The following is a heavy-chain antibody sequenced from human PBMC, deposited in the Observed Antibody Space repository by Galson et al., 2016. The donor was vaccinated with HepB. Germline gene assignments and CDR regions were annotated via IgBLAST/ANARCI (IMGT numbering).Heavy chain of an antibody. D-gene: IGHD5-24*01. Sequence: SLRLSCAASGFIVSNDCMHWVRQAPGKGLEWVAVTWFDGTLKYYGDSVRGRFTISRDDSQSTLHLQMNSLRVEDTAVYYCARDSMATITGLDGFDIWGQGTMVTVSS. V-gene: IGHV3-33*08. J-gene: IGHJ3*02. CDR1: GFIVSNDC. CDR2: TWFDGTLK. CDR3: ARDSMATITGLDGFDI.